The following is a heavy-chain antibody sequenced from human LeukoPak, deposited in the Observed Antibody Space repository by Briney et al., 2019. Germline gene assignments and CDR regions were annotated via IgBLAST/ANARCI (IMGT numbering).Heavy chain of an antibody. J-gene: IGHJ4*02. Sequence: ASVKVSCKASGYTFTGYYMHWVRQAPGQGLEWMGWIDPNSGYTNYVQKFQGRVTMTRHTPITTAYMELSRMTSDETAVYYCTGEYDILTQWGQGTLVTVSS. D-gene: IGHD3-9*01. V-gene: IGHV1-2*02. CDR3: TGEYDILTQ. CDR2: IDPNSGYT. CDR1: GYTFTGYY.